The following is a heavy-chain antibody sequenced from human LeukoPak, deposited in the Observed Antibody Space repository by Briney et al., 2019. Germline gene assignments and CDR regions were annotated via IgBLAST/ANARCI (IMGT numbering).Heavy chain of an antibody. D-gene: IGHD6-13*01. CDR2: IYYSGST. V-gene: IGHV4-59*11. CDR3: ARTPDPSSSWYIWYFDL. Sequence: SETLSLTCTVSGGSISSHYGSWIRQPPGKGLEGIGYIYYSGSTNYNPSLKSRVTISVDTTKKQFSRKLSSVTAADPAVYYCARTPDPSSSWYIWYFDLWGRGTLVTVSS. CDR1: GGSISSHY. J-gene: IGHJ2*01.